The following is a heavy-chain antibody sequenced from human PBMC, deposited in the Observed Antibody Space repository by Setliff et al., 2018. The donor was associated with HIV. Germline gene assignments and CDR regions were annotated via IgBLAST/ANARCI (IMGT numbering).Heavy chain of an antibody. V-gene: IGHV4-61*02. CDR2: VSSRGDT. J-gene: IGHJ4*02. Sequence: LSLPCTVSDSGTYYWSWIRQPAGKGLEWIGRVSSRGDTNYNPSLKSRVTMSVDTSKNQFSLKLTSVTASDTAVYYCARAAAGNTGPFDLWGQGSPVTVSS. CDR3: ARAAAGNTGPFDL. D-gene: IGHD4-17*01. CDR1: DSGTYY.